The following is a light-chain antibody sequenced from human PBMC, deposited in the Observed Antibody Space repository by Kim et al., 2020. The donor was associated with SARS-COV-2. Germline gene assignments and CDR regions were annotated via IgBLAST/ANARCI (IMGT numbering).Light chain of an antibody. J-gene: IGKJ1*01. CDR1: QRLNSN. Sequence: EIVMTQSPATLSVSPGERATLSCRASQRLNSNLAWYQQKPGQAPRLLIYAASTRATGIPARFSGSGTATEFTLTISSLRSEDFAVYYCQQYNDWPTFGQGTKVDI. V-gene: IGKV3-15*01. CDR3: QQYNDWPT. CDR2: AAS.